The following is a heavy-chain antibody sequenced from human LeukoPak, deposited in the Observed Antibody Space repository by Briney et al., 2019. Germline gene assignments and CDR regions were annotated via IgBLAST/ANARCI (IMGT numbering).Heavy chain of an antibody. CDR2: IYYSEST. CDR3: ARQDVIAARQLDY. J-gene: IGHJ4*02. D-gene: IGHD6-6*01. V-gene: IGHV4-39*01. Sequence: SETLSLTCTVSGGSISSSSYYWGWIRQPPGKGLEWIGSIYYSESTYYNPSLKSRVTISVDTSKNQFSLKLSSVTAADTAAYYCARQDVIAARQLDYWGQGTLVTVSS. CDR1: GGSISSSSYY.